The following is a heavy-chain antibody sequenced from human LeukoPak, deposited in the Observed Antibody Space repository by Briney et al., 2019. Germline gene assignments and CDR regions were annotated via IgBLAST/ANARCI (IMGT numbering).Heavy chain of an antibody. D-gene: IGHD2-2*01. CDR2: IYRSGST. J-gene: IGHJ5*02. V-gene: IGHV4-4*02. Sequence: SETLSLTCAVSGGSISSSSWWSWIRQPPGKGLEWIGEIYRSGSTNYNLSLKSRVTISVDKSKNQFSRKLNSVTAADTAVYYCARDYCTSTTCPNWFDPWGQGTLVTVSS. CDR1: GGSISSSSW. CDR3: ARDYCTSTTCPNWFDP.